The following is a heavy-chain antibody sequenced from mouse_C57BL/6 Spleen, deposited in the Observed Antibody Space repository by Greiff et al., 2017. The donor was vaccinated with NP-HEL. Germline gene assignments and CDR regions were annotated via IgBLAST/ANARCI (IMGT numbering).Heavy chain of an antibody. Sequence: QVQLHQPGAELVKPGASVKLSCKASGYTFTSYWMHWVKQRPGQGLEWIGMIHPNSGSTNYNEKFKSKATLTVDKSSSTAYMQLSSLTSEDSAVYYCARRGDGYHWYFDVWGTGTTVTVSS. CDR3: ARRGDGYHWYFDV. D-gene: IGHD2-3*01. V-gene: IGHV1-64*01. CDR1: GYTFTSYW. J-gene: IGHJ1*03. CDR2: IHPNSGST.